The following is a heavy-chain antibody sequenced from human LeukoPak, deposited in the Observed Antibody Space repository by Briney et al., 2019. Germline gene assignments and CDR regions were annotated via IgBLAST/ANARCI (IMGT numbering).Heavy chain of an antibody. D-gene: IGHD2-15*01. V-gene: IGHV3-64*01. CDR3: VRGGRRTLVVVATKGGVDY. Sequence: GGSLRLSCAASGFTFSSYAMHWVRQAPGKGLEYVSANSSNGGSTYYANSVKGRFTISRDNSKNTLYLQMGSLRAEDMAVYYCVRGGRRTLVVVATKGGVDYWGQGTLVTVSS. CDR1: GFTFSSYA. CDR2: NSSNGGST. J-gene: IGHJ4*02.